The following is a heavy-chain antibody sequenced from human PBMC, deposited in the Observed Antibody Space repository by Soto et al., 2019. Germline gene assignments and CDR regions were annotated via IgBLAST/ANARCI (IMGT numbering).Heavy chain of an antibody. Sequence: ASVKVSCKASGYTFTGYYIHWVRQAPGQGLEWMGWINTNSGGTNYAQKFQGRVTMTRDTSISTAYMELSRLTSDDTAVYYCATTQTNDYWGQGSLVKVSS. CDR2: INTNSGGT. J-gene: IGHJ4*02. V-gene: IGHV1-2*02. CDR3: ATTQTNDY. CDR1: GYTFTGYY.